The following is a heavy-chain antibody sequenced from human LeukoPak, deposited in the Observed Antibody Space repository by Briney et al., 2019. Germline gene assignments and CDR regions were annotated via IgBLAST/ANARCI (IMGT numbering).Heavy chain of an antibody. CDR3: ARVGYYESSGYYEY. V-gene: IGHV1-18*01. J-gene: IGHJ4*02. D-gene: IGHD3-22*01. Sequence: GASVKVSCKASGYTFTSYGISWVRQAPGQGLEWMGWISTYNGHTNYARKVQGRVTMTTDTSTSTAYMELRSLRSDDTAVYYCARVGYYESSGYYEYWGQGTLVTVSS. CDR1: GYTFTSYG. CDR2: ISTYNGHT.